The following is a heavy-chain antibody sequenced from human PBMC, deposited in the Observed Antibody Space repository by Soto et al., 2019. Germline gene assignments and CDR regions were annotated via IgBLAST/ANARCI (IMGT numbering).Heavy chain of an antibody. D-gene: IGHD2-2*01. CDR3: ARSQGSSTSLEIYYYYYYGMDV. V-gene: IGHV1-69*01. J-gene: IGHJ6*02. CDR1: GGTFSSYA. CDR2: IIAISGTA. Sequence: QVQLVQSGAEVQKPGSSVKVSCKASGGTFSSYAISWVRQAPGQGLEWMGGIIAISGTATYARKFQGRVTITADESTSTAYMELSSLRSEDTAVYYCARSQGSSTSLEIYYYYYYGMDVWGQGTTVTVSS.